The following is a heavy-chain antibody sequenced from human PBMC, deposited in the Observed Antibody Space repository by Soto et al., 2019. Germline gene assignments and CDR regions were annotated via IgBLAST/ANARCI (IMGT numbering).Heavy chain of an antibody. Sequence: ASVKVSCKASGYTFTGYYMHWVRQAPGQGLEWMGWINPNSGGTNYAQKFQGWVTMTRDTSISTAYMELSRLRSDDTAVYYCARTPRGYSGYTTFDYWGQGTLVTVSS. CDR2: INPNSGGT. V-gene: IGHV1-2*04. D-gene: IGHD5-12*01. CDR3: ARTPRGYSGYTTFDY. J-gene: IGHJ4*02. CDR1: GYTFTGYY.